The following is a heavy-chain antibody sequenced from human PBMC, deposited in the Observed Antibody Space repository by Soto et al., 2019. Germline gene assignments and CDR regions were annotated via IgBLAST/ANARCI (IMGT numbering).Heavy chain of an antibody. Sequence: PGGSLRLSCAASGFTFSSNWMHWVRQAPGKGLVWVSRINSDGSITSYADSVKGQSTISRDNAKNTLYLQMNSLRAEDTAVYYCARGSSSWYVSFDYWGQGVLVTVSS. CDR3: ARGSSSWYVSFDY. D-gene: IGHD6-13*01. V-gene: IGHV3-74*01. J-gene: IGHJ4*02. CDR1: GFTFSSNW. CDR2: INSDGSIT.